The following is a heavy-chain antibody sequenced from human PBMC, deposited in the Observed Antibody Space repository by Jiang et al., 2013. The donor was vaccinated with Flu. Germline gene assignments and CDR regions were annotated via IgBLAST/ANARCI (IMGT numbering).Heavy chain of an antibody. CDR2: IIPIFGTA. V-gene: IGHV1-69*06. CDR1: GGTFTSSA. CDR3: ARGPDSSTYYYFY. Sequence: SGAEVKRPGSSVKVSCKASGGTFTSSAISWVRQAPGQGLEWMGGIIPIFGTANYAQKFQGRVTITADKSTSTAYMDLSSLTSDDTAVYYCARGPDSSTYYYFYWGQGTLVTVSS. D-gene: IGHD2-2*01. J-gene: IGHJ4*02.